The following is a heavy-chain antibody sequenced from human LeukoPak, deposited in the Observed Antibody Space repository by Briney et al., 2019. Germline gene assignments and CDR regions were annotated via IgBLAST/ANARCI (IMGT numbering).Heavy chain of an antibody. J-gene: IGHJ6*02. Sequence: GESLKISCKGSGYSFTSYWIGWVRQMPGKGLEWMGIIYPGDSDTRYSPSFQGQVTISADKSISTAYLQWSSLKASDTAMYYCARYLPAGYSSGWYLGNYYGMDVWGQGTTVTVSS. CDR3: ARYLPAGYSSGWYLGNYYGMDV. V-gene: IGHV5-51*01. CDR2: IYPGDSDT. D-gene: IGHD6-19*01. CDR1: GYSFTSYW.